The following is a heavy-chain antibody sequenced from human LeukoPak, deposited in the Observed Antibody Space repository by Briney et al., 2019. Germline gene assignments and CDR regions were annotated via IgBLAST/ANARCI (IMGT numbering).Heavy chain of an antibody. CDR1: GGTFSNYT. CDR3: ARGGLGIAVAGKFDP. Sequence: GSSVKVSCKASGGTFSNYTISWERQAPGQGLEWMGGINPIFGTANYAQKFQGRVTITTDESTSTAYMELSSLRSEDTAVYYCARGGLGIAVAGKFDPWGQGTLVTVSS. V-gene: IGHV1-69*05. J-gene: IGHJ5*02. CDR2: INPIFGTA. D-gene: IGHD6-19*01.